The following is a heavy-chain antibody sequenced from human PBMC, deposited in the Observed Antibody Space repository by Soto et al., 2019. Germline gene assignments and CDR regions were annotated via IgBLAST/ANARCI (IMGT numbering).Heavy chain of an antibody. D-gene: IGHD3-9*01. J-gene: IGHJ5*02. CDR2: INSDGSST. Sequence: GGSLRLSCAASGFTFSSYWMHWVRQAPGKGLVWVSRINSDGSSTSYADSVKGRFTISRDNAKNTLYLQMNSLRAEDTAVYYCARDANYYDILTGLPSHWFDPWGQGTLVTVSS. CDR3: ARDANYYDILTGLPSHWFDP. CDR1: GFTFSSYW. V-gene: IGHV3-74*01.